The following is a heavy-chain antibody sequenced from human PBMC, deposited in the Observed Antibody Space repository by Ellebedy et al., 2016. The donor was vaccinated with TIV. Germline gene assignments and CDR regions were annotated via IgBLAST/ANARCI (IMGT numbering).Heavy chain of an antibody. D-gene: IGHD3-16*01. CDR2: IYYSGST. CDR1: GGSISSSSYY. CDR3: ARGPNYVRGSYKYFYY. J-gene: IGHJ4*02. V-gene: IGHV4-39*07. Sequence: MPGGSLRLSCTVSGGSISSSSYYWGWIRQPPGKGLEWIGSIYYSGSTYYNPSLKSRVTISVDTSKNQFSLKLSSVTAADTAVYYCARGPNYVRGSYKYFYYWGQGSLVTVSS.